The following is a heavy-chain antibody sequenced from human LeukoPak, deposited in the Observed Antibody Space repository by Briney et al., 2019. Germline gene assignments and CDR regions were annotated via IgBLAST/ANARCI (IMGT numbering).Heavy chain of an antibody. CDR2: INPSGGST. CDR3: ARGNPTNYGAYLYYFDY. J-gene: IGHJ4*02. D-gene: IGHD4-17*01. CDR1: GYTFTGHY. Sequence: EASVKVSCKASGYTFTGHYMHWVRQAPGQGLEWMGWINPSGGSTTYAQKFQGRVTMTRDTSTSTVYMELSSLRSGDTAVYYCARGNPTNYGAYLYYFDYWGQGTLVTVSS. V-gene: IGHV1-46*01.